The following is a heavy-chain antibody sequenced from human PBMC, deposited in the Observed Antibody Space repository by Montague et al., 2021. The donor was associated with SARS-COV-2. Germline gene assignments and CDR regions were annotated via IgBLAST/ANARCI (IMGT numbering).Heavy chain of an antibody. CDR2: INHSGST. Sequence: SETLSLTCAVSSGSFRGYYWSWIRQPPGKGLEWIGEINHSGSTTYNPSLESRVSISVDTSNKQFSLKVTSVTAADTAVYYCARLGAITLVRGITKADFSNYDMDVWGQGTTVTASS. V-gene: IGHV4-34*01. CDR3: ARLGAITLVRGITKADFSNYDMDV. D-gene: IGHD3-10*01. J-gene: IGHJ6*02. CDR1: SGSFRGYY.